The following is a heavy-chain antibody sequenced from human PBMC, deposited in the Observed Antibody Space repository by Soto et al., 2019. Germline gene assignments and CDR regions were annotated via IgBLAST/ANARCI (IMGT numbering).Heavy chain of an antibody. J-gene: IGHJ4*02. CDR3: ARGRRYYYGSGSILN. CDR1: GDSISSSNW. V-gene: IGHV4-4*02. CDR2: THPRGST. D-gene: IGHD3-10*01. Sequence: SETLSLTCTVSGDSISSSNWWNWVRQAPGKGLEWIGETHPRGSTNYHPSLKSRVIISVDKSKNQFSLKLSSVTAADTAVYYCARGRRYYYGSGSILNWGQGTLVTVSS.